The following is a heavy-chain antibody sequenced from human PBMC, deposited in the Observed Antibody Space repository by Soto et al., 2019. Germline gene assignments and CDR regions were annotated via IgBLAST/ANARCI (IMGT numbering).Heavy chain of an antibody. CDR1: GGSISSGGYS. J-gene: IGHJ4*03. CDR2: MYHSGST. D-gene: IGHD2-2*01. CDR3: VRIPGH. Sequence: QLQLQESGSGLVKPSQTLSLTCAVSGGSISSGGYSWSWIRQPPGKGLEWIGYMYHSGSTYYNPSLNSRGPISIDRSKNQFSLKLSPGSAGDTAVVYLVRIPGHRGPGILVT. V-gene: IGHV4-30-2*01.